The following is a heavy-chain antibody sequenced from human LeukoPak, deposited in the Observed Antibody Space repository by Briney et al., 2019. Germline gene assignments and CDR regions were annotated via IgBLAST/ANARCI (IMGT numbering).Heavy chain of an antibody. Sequence: TGGSLRLSCAASGFTFSSYGMHWVRQAPGKGLKWVAVISYDGSNKYYADSVKGRFTISRDNSKNTLYLQMNSLRAEDTAVYYCAKDLYYYDSSGYYPFDYWGQGTLVTVSS. V-gene: IGHV3-30*18. J-gene: IGHJ4*02. CDR3: AKDLYYYDSSGYYPFDY. D-gene: IGHD3-22*01. CDR1: GFTFSSYG. CDR2: ISYDGSNK.